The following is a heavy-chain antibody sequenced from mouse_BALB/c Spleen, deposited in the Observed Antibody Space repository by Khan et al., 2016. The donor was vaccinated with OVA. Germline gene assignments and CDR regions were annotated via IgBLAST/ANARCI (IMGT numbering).Heavy chain of an antibody. CDR1: GFSLTNYG. Sequence: VQLQESGPGLVAPSQSLSIPCTIPGFSLTNYGVHWVRQPPGKGLEWLVVIWSDGTTTYNSALKSRLSISKDNSKSQVFLKMNSLQTDDTAMYYCARQPYYHYYIMDYWGQGTSVTVSS. CDR2: IWSDGTT. J-gene: IGHJ4*01. V-gene: IGHV2-6-1*01. CDR3: ARQPYYHYYIMDY. D-gene: IGHD2-10*01.